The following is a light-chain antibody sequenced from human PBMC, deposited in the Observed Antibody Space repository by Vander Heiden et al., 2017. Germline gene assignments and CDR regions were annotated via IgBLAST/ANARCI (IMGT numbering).Light chain of an antibody. CDR3: AAWDDSLNGYV. CDR2: SNN. V-gene: IGLV1-44*01. J-gene: IGLJ1*01. CDR1: SPNIGSNT. Sequence: QSVLPQPPSASGTPGQRVTISCSGSSPNIGSNTVNWYQQLPGTAPKLLIYSNNQRPSGVPDRFSGSKSGTSASLAISGLQSEDEADYYCAAWDDSLNGYVFGTGTKVTVL.